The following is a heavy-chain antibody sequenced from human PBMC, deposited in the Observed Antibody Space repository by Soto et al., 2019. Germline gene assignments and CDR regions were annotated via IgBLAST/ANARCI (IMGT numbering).Heavy chain of an antibody. CDR3: ARPRSSGYAGEFDY. CDR2: IYYTGTT. D-gene: IGHD3-22*01. J-gene: IGHJ4*02. Sequence: PSETLSLTCTVSGGSISPYYWSWIRQPPGKGLEWIGFIYYTGTTNYNPSLKSRVTISVDTSQNQFSLILTSVTAADTAVYYCARPRSSGYAGEFDYWGQGTLVTVSS. V-gene: IGHV4-59*01. CDR1: GGSISPYY.